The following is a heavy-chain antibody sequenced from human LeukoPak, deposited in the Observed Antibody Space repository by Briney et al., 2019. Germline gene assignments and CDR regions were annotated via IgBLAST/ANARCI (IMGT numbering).Heavy chain of an antibody. J-gene: IGHJ4*02. Sequence: PGRSLRLSCAASGFTFSSYGMHWVRQAPGKGLEWVAVISDDGSKKYYADSVKGRFTISRDNSKNTLYLQMNSLRAEDTAVYYCAKRGAYCSGGSCYSGVDYWGQGTLVTVSS. CDR1: GFTFSSYG. CDR2: ISDDGSKK. CDR3: AKRGAYCSGGSCYSGVDY. V-gene: IGHV3-30*18. D-gene: IGHD2-15*01.